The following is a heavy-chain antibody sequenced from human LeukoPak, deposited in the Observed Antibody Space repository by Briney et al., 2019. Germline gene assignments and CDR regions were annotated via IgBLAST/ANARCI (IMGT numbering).Heavy chain of an antibody. CDR1: GYSFTSYW. CDR2: IYPGDSDT. CDR3: PWPGYSGRSDAFNV. D-gene: IGHD1-26*01. V-gene: IGHV5-51*01. Sequence: GESLKISCKGSGYSFTSYWIGWERQMPGKGLEWMVIIYPGDSDTRYSPSFQGQVTISADKSISTAYLQWSSLKASDTAIHYVPWPGYSGRSDAFNVWGQGRMVTVSS. J-gene: IGHJ3*01.